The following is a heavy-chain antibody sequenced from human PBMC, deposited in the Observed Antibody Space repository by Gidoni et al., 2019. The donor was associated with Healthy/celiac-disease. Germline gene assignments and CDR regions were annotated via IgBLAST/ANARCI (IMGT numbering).Heavy chain of an antibody. J-gene: IGHJ6*03. CDR2: INHSGST. V-gene: IGHV4-34*01. CDR3: ARAYRDSSGYYPPPFLYYYYMDV. D-gene: IGHD3-22*01. CDR1: GGSFSGYY. Sequence: QVQLQQSGSGLLKPSETLSLTCAVYGGSFSGYYWRWIRQPPGKGLEWIGEINHSGSTNYNPSLKSRVTISVDTSKNQFSLKLSSVTAADTAVYYCARAYRDSSGYYPPPFLYYYYMDVWGKGTTVTVSS.